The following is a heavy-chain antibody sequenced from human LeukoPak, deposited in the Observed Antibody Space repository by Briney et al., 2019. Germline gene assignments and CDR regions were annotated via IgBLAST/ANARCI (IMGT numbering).Heavy chain of an antibody. CDR1: GFTVSSNY. D-gene: IGHD1-1*01. J-gene: IGHJ4*02. CDR2: INHSGST. V-gene: IGHV4-34*01. CDR3: ARVFRGRRELDY. Sequence: GSLRLSCAASGFTVSSNYMSWIRQPPGKGLEWIGEINHSGSTNYNPSLKSRVTISVDTSKNQFSLKLSSVTAADTAVYYCARVFRGRRELDYWGQGTLVTVSS.